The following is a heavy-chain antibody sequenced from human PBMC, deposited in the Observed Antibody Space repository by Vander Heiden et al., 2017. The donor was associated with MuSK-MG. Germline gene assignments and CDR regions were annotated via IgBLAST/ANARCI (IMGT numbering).Heavy chain of an antibody. D-gene: IGHD3-22*01. CDR1: GGTFSSYA. CDR3: ASSVPLYYYDSSGYDRFDY. Sequence: QVQLVQPGAEVKKPGSSVKVSCKTSGGTFSSYAISWVRQAPGQGLEWMGGIIPIFGTANYAQKFQGRVTITADKSTSTAYMELSSLRSEDTAVYYCASSVPLYYYDSSGYDRFDYWGQGTLVTVSS. V-gene: IGHV1-69*06. J-gene: IGHJ4*02. CDR2: IIPIFGTA.